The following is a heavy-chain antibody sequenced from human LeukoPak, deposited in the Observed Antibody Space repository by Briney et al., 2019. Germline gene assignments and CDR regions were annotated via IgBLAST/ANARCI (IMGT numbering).Heavy chain of an antibody. CDR2: INPNSGGT. CDR1: GYTFTGYY. J-gene: IGHJ5*02. CDR3: ARVGYGCMPLGWFDP. V-gene: IGHV1-2*02. Sequence: GASVKVSCKASGYTFTGYYMHWVRQAPGQGLEWMGWINPNSGGTNYAQKFQGRVTMTRDTSISTAYMELSRLRSDDTAVYYCARVGYGCMPLGWFDPWGQGTLVTVSS. D-gene: IGHD2-8*01.